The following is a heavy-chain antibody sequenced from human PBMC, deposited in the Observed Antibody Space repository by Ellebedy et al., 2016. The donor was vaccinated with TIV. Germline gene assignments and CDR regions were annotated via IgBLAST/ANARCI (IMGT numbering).Heavy chain of an antibody. D-gene: IGHD3-22*01. J-gene: IGHJ3*02. Sequence: ASVKVSXXASGYSFFHHGLSWVRHAPGQGLEWMGWISPYNRNTDYAQELQGRVTMTTDTSTSTAYMELKNLTSDDTAVYYCARGPYDSSGNSNSFDTWGQGTVITVSS. V-gene: IGHV1-18*01. CDR1: GYSFFHHG. CDR2: ISPYNRNT. CDR3: ARGPYDSSGNSNSFDT.